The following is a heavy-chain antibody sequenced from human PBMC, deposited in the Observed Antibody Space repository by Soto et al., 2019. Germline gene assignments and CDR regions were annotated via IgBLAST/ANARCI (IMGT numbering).Heavy chain of an antibody. CDR1: GGSISSSSYY. CDR3: AILSDAMERVKDYYYYYYMDV. J-gene: IGHJ6*03. CDR2: IYYSGST. D-gene: IGHD1-1*01. Sequence: QLQLQESGPGLVKPSETLSLTCTVSGGSISSSSYYWGWIRQPPGKGLEWIGSIYYSGSTYYNPSLKSRVTISVDTSKNQFSLKLSSVTAADTAVYYCAILSDAMERVKDYYYYYYMDVWGKGTTVTVSS. V-gene: IGHV4-39*01.